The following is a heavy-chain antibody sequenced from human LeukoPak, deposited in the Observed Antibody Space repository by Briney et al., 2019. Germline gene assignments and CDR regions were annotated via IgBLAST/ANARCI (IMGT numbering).Heavy chain of an antibody. CDR3: ARDQQGFDP. CDR1: GLTFSDYA. V-gene: IGHV3-30*04. J-gene: IGHJ5*02. CDR2: IAYDGSNK. Sequence: PGGSLRLSCAASGLTFSDYAMHWVRQAPGKGLEWVAVIAYDGSNKFYADSVKDRFTISRDNSKNTLYLQMNSLRAEDTAVYYCARDQQGFDPWGQGTLVTVSS.